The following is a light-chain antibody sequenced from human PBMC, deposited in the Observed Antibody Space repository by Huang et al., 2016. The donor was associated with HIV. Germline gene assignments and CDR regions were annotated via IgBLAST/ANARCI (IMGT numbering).Light chain of an antibody. J-gene: IGKJ1*01. CDR3: QQTYSSPRT. Sequence: DIQLTQSPSSLSPSVCDRVTIPCRARQTINSYLHWYQKKPGKAPQLLIYAASNLQSGVPSRFSGGGSGTDFTLTISSLQPEDFATYYCQQTYSSPRTFGQGTKVDIK. CDR1: QTINSY. CDR2: AAS. V-gene: IGKV1-39*01.